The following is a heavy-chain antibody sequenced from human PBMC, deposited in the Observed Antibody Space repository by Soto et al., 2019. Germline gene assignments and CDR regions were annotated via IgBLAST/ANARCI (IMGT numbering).Heavy chain of an antibody. D-gene: IGHD3-16*01. J-gene: IGHJ4*02. Sequence: QVHLVESGGGVVQPGTSLRLSCTASAFRFSDYGMDWVRQAPGKGLEWVSRVLYDGSKKYYADSVKGRFTISRDNPRNTLYLQMDSLRADDTAVYYCVKDLALMGDYWGQGTPVTVSS. CDR2: VLYDGSKK. CDR3: VKDLALMGDY. CDR1: AFRFSDYG. V-gene: IGHV3-30*18.